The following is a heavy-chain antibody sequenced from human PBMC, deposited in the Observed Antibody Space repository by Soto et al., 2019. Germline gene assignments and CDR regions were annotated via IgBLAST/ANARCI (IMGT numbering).Heavy chain of an antibody. Sequence: GESLKISCKASGYSFSSYWIGWVRQMPGKGLEWMGIIYPGDSDTRYSPSFQGQVTISADKSISTAYLQWSSPKASDTAMYYCAGGGVRGVITRTRDYYGMDVWGQGTTVTVSS. V-gene: IGHV5-51*01. CDR1: GYSFSSYW. D-gene: IGHD3-10*01. J-gene: IGHJ6*02. CDR3: AGGGVRGVITRTRDYYGMDV. CDR2: IYPGDSDT.